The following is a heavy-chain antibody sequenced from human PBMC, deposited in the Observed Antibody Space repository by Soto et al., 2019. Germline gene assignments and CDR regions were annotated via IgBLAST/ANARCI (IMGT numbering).Heavy chain of an antibody. V-gene: IGHV1-46*02. CDR1: GYRFNNHN. Sequence: ASLKVSCKASGYRFNNHNIHWVRRAPGQGFEWMGMFNPSGGSPDYSQKLQGGFTIARDLSTNVFDIVLSDLRSDDTAVYYCARDSSEMATNFFFDYWGQGTPVTVSS. D-gene: IGHD5-12*01. CDR3: ARDSSEMATNFFFDY. J-gene: IGHJ4*02. CDR2: FNPSGGSP.